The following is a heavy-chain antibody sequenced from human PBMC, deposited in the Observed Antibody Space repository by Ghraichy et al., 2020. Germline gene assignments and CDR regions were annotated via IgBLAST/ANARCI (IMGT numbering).Heavy chain of an antibody. CDR3: ARLPSSDSGSYFGTFDY. V-gene: IGHV4-39*01. D-gene: IGHD1-26*01. CDR2: IYYSGST. J-gene: IGHJ4*02. Sequence: ESLNISCTVSGGSISSSSYYWGWIRQPPGKGLEWIGSIYYSGSTYYNPSLKSRVTISVDTSKNQFSLKLSSVTAADTAVYYCARLPSSDSGSYFGTFDYWGQGTLVTVSS. CDR1: GGSISSSSYY.